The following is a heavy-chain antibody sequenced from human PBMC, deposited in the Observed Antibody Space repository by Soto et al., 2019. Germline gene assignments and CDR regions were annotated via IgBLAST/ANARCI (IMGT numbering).Heavy chain of an antibody. D-gene: IGHD4-17*01. CDR3: AKTPFAGDYDVGSIQH. CDR1: GFTFSSYA. Sequence: GGSLRLSCAASGFTFSSYAMSWVRQAPGKGLEWVSAISGSGGSTYYADSVKGRFTISRDNSKNTLYLQMNSLRAEDTAVYYCAKTPFAGDYDVGSIQHWGQGTLVTVSS. J-gene: IGHJ1*01. CDR2: ISGSGGST. V-gene: IGHV3-23*01.